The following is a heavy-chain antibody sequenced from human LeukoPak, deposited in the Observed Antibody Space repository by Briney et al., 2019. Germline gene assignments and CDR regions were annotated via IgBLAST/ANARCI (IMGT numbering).Heavy chain of an antibody. CDR1: GYTFTSYG. V-gene: IGHV1-18*01. Sequence: ASVKVSCKASGYTFTSYGISWVRQAPGQGLEWMGWISAYNGNTNYAQKLQGRVTMTTDTSTSTAYMELRSLRSDDTAVYYCAGVSDSSGWYEVLRDYYYGMDVWGQGTTVTVSS. CDR2: ISAYNGNT. J-gene: IGHJ6*02. D-gene: IGHD6-19*01. CDR3: AGVSDSSGWYEVLRDYYYGMDV.